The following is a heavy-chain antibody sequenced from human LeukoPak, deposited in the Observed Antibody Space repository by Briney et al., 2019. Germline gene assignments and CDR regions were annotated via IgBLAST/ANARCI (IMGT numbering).Heavy chain of an antibody. CDR2: IYYSGST. Sequence: SETLSPTCTVSGGSISSYYWSWIRQPPGKGLEWIGYIYYSGSTNYNPSLKSRVTISVDTSKNQFSLKLSSVTAADTAVYYCARDASYYYYYMDVWGKGTTVTVSS. CDR1: GGSISSYY. J-gene: IGHJ6*03. V-gene: IGHV4-59*01. CDR3: ARDASYYYYYMDV.